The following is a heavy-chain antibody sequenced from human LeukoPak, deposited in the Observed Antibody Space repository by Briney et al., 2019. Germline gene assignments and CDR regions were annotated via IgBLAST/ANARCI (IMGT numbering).Heavy chain of an antibody. CDR1: GYTFSSHG. V-gene: IGHV1-18*01. J-gene: IGHJ6*02. Sequence: GASVKVSCKASGYTFSSHGISWVRQAPGQGLEWTGWISGYNGNTNYVEKFQGRVTMTIDTSTSTAYMELRSLRSDDTAVYYCARGGASRPKAVMEGYWYGMDVWGQGTTVTVSS. CDR3: ARGGASRPKAVMEGYWYGMDV. CDR2: ISGYNGNT. D-gene: IGHD2-8*02.